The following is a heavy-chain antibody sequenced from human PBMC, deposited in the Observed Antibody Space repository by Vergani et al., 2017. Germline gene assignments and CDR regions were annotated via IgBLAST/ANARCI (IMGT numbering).Heavy chain of an antibody. V-gene: IGHV1-69*18. CDR3: ARVPPTYYYMDV. CDR2: IIPIFDTA. Sequence: QVLLVQSGAEVKKPGASVRVSCKTSGYTFTNYYIHWVRQAPGQGLEWMGRIIPIFDTANYAQKFQGRVTITADESTSTAYMELSSLRSEDTAVYYCARVPPTYYYMDVWGKGTTVTVSS. CDR1: GYTFTNYY. J-gene: IGHJ6*03.